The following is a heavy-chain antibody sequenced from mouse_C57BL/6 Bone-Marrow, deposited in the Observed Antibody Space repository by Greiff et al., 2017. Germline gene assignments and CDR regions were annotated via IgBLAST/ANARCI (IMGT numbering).Heavy chain of an antibody. CDR2: IRNKANGYTT. V-gene: IGHV7-3*01. CDR1: GFTFTDYY. D-gene: IGHD1-1*02. Sequence: EVKLMESGGGLVQPGGSLSLSCAASGFTFTDYYMSWVRQPPGKALEWFGFIRNKANGYTTEYSASVKGRFTISRDNSKSILYLQMNALRAEESATYNCARLGGSGYWGQGTTLTVSS. J-gene: IGHJ2*01. CDR3: ARLGGSGY.